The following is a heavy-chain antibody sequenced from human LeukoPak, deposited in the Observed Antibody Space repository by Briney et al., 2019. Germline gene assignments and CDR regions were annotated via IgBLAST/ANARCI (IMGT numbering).Heavy chain of an antibody. CDR1: GYTFTGYY. CDR2: INPNSGGT. CDR3: AARSMISPWYFDL. Sequence: ASVKVSCKASGYTFTGYYMHWVRQAPGQGLEWMGWINPNSGGTNYARKFQGRVTMTRDTSISTAYMELSRLRSDDTAVYYCAARSMISPWYFDLSGRGTLVTVSS. V-gene: IGHV1-2*02. D-gene: IGHD3-22*01. J-gene: IGHJ2*01.